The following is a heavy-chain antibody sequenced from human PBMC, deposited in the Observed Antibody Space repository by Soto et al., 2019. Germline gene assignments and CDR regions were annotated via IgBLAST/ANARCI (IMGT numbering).Heavy chain of an antibody. V-gene: IGHV4-34*01. CDR1: GGSFSGYY. D-gene: IGHD1-1*01. Sequence: QVRLQQWGTGLLKSSETLSLTCAVYGGSFSGYYWSWLRQPPGKGLKWIGEINHSGSPNYNPSLRRRVAGSVDTSKSQFCLKMTSVTAADTAVYYCATANWSHHYFDPWGQGTLVTVSS. CDR2: INHSGSP. J-gene: IGHJ5*02. CDR3: ATANWSHHYFDP.